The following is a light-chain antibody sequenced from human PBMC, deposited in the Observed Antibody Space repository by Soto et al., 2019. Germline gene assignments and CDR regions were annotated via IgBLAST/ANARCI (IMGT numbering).Light chain of an antibody. J-gene: IGKJ4*01. CDR1: QCISSW. CDR2: TVS. Sequence: DIQMTQSPSSVAASVGDRVPITCRASQCISSWFACYQQKPGKAPKLLIYTVSSLQSGVPSRFRGNVSETDVTLTISSQKHEDFANYYCQHANSFPLTFGGGTKVEIK. CDR3: QHANSFPLT. V-gene: IGKV1-12*01.